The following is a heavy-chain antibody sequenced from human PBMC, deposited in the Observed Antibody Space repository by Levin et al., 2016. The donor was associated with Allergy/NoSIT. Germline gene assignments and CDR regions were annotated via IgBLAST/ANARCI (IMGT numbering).Heavy chain of an antibody. CDR3: ARGALCSSTSCYWRGGEDY. V-gene: IGHV3-21*01. CDR2: ISSSSSYI. Sequence: GESLKISCEASGFTFSNAWMSWVRQAPGKGLEWVSSISSSSSYIYYADSVKGRFTISRDNAKNSLYLQMNSLRAEDTAVYYCARGALCSSTSCYWRGGEDYWGQGTLVTVSS. D-gene: IGHD2-2*01. J-gene: IGHJ4*02. CDR1: GFTFSNAW.